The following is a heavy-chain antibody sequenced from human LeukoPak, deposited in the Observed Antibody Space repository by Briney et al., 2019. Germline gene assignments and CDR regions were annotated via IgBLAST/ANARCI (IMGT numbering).Heavy chain of an antibody. D-gene: IGHD6-13*01. CDR2: ISGYNGKT. V-gene: IGHV1-18*01. CDR1: GYTFSSYG. Sequence: ASVKVSCKTSGYTFSSYGIAWVRQAPGQGLEWMGWISGYNGKTNYAENLQGRVTMTTDTSTSTGYMELRSLRSDDTAVYYCARDRHIAAAVYYYYMDVWGKGTPVTVSS. J-gene: IGHJ6*03. CDR3: ARDRHIAAAVYYYYMDV.